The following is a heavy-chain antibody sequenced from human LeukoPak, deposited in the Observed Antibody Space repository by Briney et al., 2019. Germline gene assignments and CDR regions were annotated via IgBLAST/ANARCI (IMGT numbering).Heavy chain of an antibody. CDR1: RYAFTNYG. CDR2: ISAYNGNT. CDR3: PSPRGPYNWNYHWFDP. V-gene: IGHV1-18*01. J-gene: IGHJ5*02. D-gene: IGHD1-7*01. Sequence: EASVKVSCKASRYAFTNYGISWVRQAPGQGLEWMGWISAYNGNTNYAQKLQGRVTMTTDTSTSQTYLQLRSLSADDTAVYYCPSPRGPYNWNYHWFDPWGQGTLVTVSS.